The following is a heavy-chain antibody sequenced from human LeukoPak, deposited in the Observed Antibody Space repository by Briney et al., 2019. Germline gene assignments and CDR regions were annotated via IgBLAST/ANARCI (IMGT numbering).Heavy chain of an antibody. Sequence: GGSLRLSCVASGFTFSTDGMSWVRQAPGTGLEWVSSISGIGDTYYADSVKGRFTTSRDNSKNTLYLQMNSLRAEDTAVYYCAKGGYYDSSGYPTYYFDYWGQGTLVTVSS. D-gene: IGHD3-22*01. V-gene: IGHV3-23*01. CDR2: ISGIGDT. J-gene: IGHJ4*02. CDR3: AKGGYYDSSGYPTYYFDY. CDR1: GFTFSTDG.